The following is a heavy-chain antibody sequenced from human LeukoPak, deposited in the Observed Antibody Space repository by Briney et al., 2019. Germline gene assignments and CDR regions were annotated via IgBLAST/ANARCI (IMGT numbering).Heavy chain of an antibody. Sequence: ASVKVSCKASGYTFTGYYMHWVRQAPGQGLEWMGWINPNSGGTNYAQKFQGRVTMTRDTSISTAYMELSRLRSDGTAVYYCASDYGSGSYYNSQDNWFDPWGQGTLVTVSS. CDR3: ASDYGSGSYYNSQDNWFDP. D-gene: IGHD3-10*01. J-gene: IGHJ5*02. CDR1: GYTFTGYY. V-gene: IGHV1-2*02. CDR2: INPNSGGT.